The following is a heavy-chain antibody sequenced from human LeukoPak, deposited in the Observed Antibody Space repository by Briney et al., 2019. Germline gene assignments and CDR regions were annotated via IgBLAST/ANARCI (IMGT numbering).Heavy chain of an antibody. CDR2: IYTSGST. V-gene: IGHV4-61*02. CDR3: ARVIRRYSYGYQGAFDY. J-gene: IGHJ4*02. CDR1: GGSISSGSYY. Sequence: SQTLSLTCTVSGGSISSGSYYWSWIRQPAGKGLEWIGRIYTSGSTNYNPSLKSRVTISVDTSKNQFSLKLSPVTAADTAVYYCARVIRRYSYGYQGAFDYWGQGTLVTVSS. D-gene: IGHD5-18*01.